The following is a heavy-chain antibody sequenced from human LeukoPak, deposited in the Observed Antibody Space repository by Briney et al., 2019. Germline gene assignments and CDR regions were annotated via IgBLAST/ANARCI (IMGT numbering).Heavy chain of an antibody. V-gene: IGHV3-66*01. CDR2: IYSGGST. CDR1: GFTVSSNY. Sequence: GGSLRLSCAASGFTVSSNYMSWVRQAPGKGLEWVSVIYSGGSTYYADSAKGRFTISRDNSKNTLYLQMNSLRAEDTAVYYCARDRRAAAGRGFDYWGQGTLVTVSS. CDR3: ARDRRAAAGRGFDY. D-gene: IGHD6-13*01. J-gene: IGHJ4*02.